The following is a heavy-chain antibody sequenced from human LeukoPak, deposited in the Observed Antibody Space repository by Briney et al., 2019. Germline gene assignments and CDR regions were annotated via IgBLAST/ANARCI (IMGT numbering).Heavy chain of an antibody. CDR1: GGSISSSSYY. D-gene: IGHD3-22*01. Sequence: PSETLSLTCTVSGGSISSSSYYWGWIRQPPGKGLEWIGSIYYSGSTYYNPSLKSRVTISVDTSKNQFSLKLSSVTAADTAVYYCQRVVVITRSKAAFDIWGQGTMVTVSS. V-gene: IGHV4-39*01. CDR2: IYYSGST. CDR3: QRVVVITRSKAAFDI. J-gene: IGHJ3*02.